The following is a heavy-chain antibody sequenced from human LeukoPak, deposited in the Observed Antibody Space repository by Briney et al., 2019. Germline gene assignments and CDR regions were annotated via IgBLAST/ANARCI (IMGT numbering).Heavy chain of an antibody. D-gene: IGHD6-13*01. CDR3: ARVTGLAAAES. Sequence: SETLSLTCTVSGGSISSYYWSWIRQPPGKGLEWIGYIYYSGSTNYNPSLKSRVTISVDTSKNQFSLKLSSVTAADTAVYYCARVTGLAAAESWGQGTLVTVSS. CDR1: GGSISSYY. V-gene: IGHV4-59*01. J-gene: IGHJ4*02. CDR2: IYYSGST.